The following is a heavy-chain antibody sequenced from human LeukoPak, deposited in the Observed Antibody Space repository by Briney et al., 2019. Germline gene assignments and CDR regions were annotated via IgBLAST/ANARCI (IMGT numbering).Heavy chain of an antibody. CDR3: AKTQRGYSYGYADY. D-gene: IGHD5-18*01. CDR1: GFTFSSYA. V-gene: IGHV3-23*01. Sequence: GGSLRLSCAASGFTFSSYAMSWVRQAPGKGLEWVSAISGSGGSTYYADSVKGRFTISRDNSKNTLYLQMNSLRAEDTAVYYCAKTQRGYSYGYADYWGQGTLVTVSS. J-gene: IGHJ4*02. CDR2: ISGSGGST.